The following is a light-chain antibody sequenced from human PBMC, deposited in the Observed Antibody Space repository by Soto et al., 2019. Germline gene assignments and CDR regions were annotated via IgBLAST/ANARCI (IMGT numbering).Light chain of an antibody. CDR3: CSYAHTSRV. V-gene: IGLV2-11*01. CDR1: SGDIGAYNY. J-gene: IGLJ3*02. CDR2: DVN. Sequence: QSVLTQPRSVSGSPGQSVTCSCTGTSGDIGAYNYVSWYQFHPGKAPKMIIYDVNKRPSGVPDRFSGSKSGNTASLTISWLQAEDEADYYCCSYAHTSRVFGGGTKLTVL.